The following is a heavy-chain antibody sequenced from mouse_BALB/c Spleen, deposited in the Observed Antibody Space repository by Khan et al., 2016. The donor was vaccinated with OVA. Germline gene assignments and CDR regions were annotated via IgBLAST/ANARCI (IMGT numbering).Heavy chain of an antibody. V-gene: IGHV14-1*02. J-gene: IGHJ3*01. D-gene: IGHD2-3*01. Sequence: EVQLQQSGAELVRPGALVKLSCKASGFNIKDYYMHWVKQRPEQGLVWIGRIDPENGNTIYDPKFQGKASITSDTSSNTAYLTLSSLTYEAPTLYYCARDGYSPWFAYWGQGTLVTVSA. CDR2: IDPENGNT. CDR3: ARDGYSPWFAY. CDR1: GFNIKDYY.